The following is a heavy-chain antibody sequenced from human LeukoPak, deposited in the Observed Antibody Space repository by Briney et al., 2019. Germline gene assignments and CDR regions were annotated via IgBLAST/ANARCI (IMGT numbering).Heavy chain of an antibody. J-gene: IGHJ4*02. Sequence: GESLKISCKGSGYTFTSYWIGWVRQMPGKGLEWMGIIHPGDSDTRYSPSFQGQVTISVDKSISTAYLQWSSLKASDTAMYYCARSPWNSYDYWGQGTLVTVSP. V-gene: IGHV5-51*01. CDR3: ARSPWNSYDY. CDR2: IHPGDSDT. D-gene: IGHD5-12*01. CDR1: GYTFTSYW.